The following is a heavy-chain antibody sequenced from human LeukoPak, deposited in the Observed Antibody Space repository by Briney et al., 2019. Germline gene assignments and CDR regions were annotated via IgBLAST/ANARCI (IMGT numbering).Heavy chain of an antibody. CDR2: ISSSSSYI. D-gene: IGHD1-14*01. J-gene: IGHJ6*03. CDR1: GFTFSSYS. CDR3: AIGHPFNHNHYYYMRV. V-gene: IGHV3-21*01. Sequence: GGSLRLSCAASGFTFSSYSMNWVRQAPGKGLEWVSSISSSSSYIYYADSVKGRFTISRDNAKNSLYLQMNSLRAEDTAVYYCAIGHPFNHNHYYYMRVLGKGTTVT.